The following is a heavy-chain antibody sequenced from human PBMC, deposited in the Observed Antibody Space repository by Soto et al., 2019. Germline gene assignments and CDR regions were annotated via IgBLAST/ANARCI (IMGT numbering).Heavy chain of an antibody. D-gene: IGHD3-3*02. V-gene: IGHV4-34*01. CDR2: INHGGST. CDR1: GGSFSGYY. Sequence: PSETRSLTCAVYGGSFSGYYWTWIRQPPGTGLGWIGEINHGGSTNYNPSLKSRVTISVDTSKNQFSLKLHSVAAADKAVYYCARGKSIGPWGQGTLVTVSS. J-gene: IGHJ5*02. CDR3: ARGKSIGP.